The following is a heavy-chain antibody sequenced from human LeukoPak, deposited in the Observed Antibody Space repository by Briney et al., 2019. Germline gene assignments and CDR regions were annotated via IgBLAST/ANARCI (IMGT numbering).Heavy chain of an antibody. V-gene: IGHV4-39*01. CDR2: IYYSGSA. CDR1: GGSISSSSYY. J-gene: IGHJ4*02. CDR3: ARLLQQQLTYYLDY. Sequence: SETLSLTCTVSGGSISSSSYYWGWIHQPPGKGLEWIGTIYYSGSAYYNPSLKSRVTISVDTSKNQFSLKLSSVTAADTAVYFCARLLQQQLTYYLDYWGQGTLVTVSS. D-gene: IGHD6-13*01.